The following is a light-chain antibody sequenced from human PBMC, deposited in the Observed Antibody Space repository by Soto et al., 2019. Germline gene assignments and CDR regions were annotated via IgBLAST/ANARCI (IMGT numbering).Light chain of an antibody. Sequence: DIQMTQSPSSLSASVGDRVTITCQASQDISNYLNWYQQKPGKAPKLLIYDASNLETGVPSRFSGSGSETDFTFTISSLQAEDIATYYCQQYDNLPRPFGPGTKVDIK. CDR1: QDISNY. J-gene: IGKJ3*01. V-gene: IGKV1-33*01. CDR3: QQYDNLPRP. CDR2: DAS.